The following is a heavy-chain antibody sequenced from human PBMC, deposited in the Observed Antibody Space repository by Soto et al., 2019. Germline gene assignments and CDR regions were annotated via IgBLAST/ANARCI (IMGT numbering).Heavy chain of an antibody. J-gene: IGHJ4*02. CDR3: ARLRCSGGSCYALDS. V-gene: IGHV4-59*01. Sequence: QVQLQESGPGLVKPSETLSLTCTVSGGSITNYYWSWIRQPPGKGLEWIGYVTYGGSTNYNPSLKSRVTISVDTSKMHFSLKLSSVTAADTAVYYCARLRCSGGSCYALDSWGQGTLVTVSS. D-gene: IGHD2-15*01. CDR2: VTYGGST. CDR1: GGSITNYY.